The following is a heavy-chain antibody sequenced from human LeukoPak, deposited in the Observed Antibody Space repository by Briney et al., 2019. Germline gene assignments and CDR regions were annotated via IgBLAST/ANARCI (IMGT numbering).Heavy chain of an antibody. V-gene: IGHV4-34*01. CDR2: VYHSGST. J-gene: IGHJ5*02. CDR3: ARVPGVFYDTLTGYGSGWFDP. Sequence: PSETLSLTCGVYGGSFSDYYWSWIRQPPGKRLEWIGTVYHSGSTYYNPSLRSRAAISVDTSRNQFSLRLRSTTAADTAVYYCARVPGVFYDTLTGYGSGWFDPWGQGTLVTVPS. D-gene: IGHD3-9*01. CDR1: GGSFSDYY.